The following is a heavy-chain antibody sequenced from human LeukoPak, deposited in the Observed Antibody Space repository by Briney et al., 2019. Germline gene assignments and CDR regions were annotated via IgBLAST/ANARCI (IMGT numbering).Heavy chain of an antibody. V-gene: IGHV4-34*01. Sequence: PSETLSLTCAVYGGSFSGYYWSWIRQPPGKGLEWIGEINHSGSTNYNPSLKSRVTISVDTSKNQFSLKLSSVTAADTAVYYCARGRRSSGWHRGLDLWGQGTLVTVSS. J-gene: IGHJ4*02. CDR3: ARGRRSSGWHRGLDL. CDR1: GGSFSGYY. D-gene: IGHD6-19*01. CDR2: INHSGST.